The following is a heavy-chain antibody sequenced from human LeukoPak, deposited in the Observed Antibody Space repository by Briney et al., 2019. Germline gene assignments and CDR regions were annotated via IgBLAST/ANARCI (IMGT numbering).Heavy chain of an antibody. CDR1: GFTFHNYA. Sequence: GGSLRLSCKASGFTFHNYAMTWVRQAPGKGMDWVSTVSGTGTSTFYADSVKVRATISRDNSKNMLYLQMSSLRAEDTAMYYCAKGYYDSHRGFFEYWGLGTLVTVSS. V-gene: IGHV3-23*01. J-gene: IGHJ4*02. CDR3: AKGYYDSHRGFFEY. CDR2: VSGTGTST. D-gene: IGHD3-3*01.